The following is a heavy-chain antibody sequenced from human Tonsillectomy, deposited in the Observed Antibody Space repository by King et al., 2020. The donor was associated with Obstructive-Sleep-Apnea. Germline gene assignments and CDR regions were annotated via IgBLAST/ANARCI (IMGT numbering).Heavy chain of an antibody. V-gene: IGHV3-43*01. CDR3: AKEMATIYFDY. J-gene: IGHJ4*02. D-gene: IGHD5-24*01. CDR2: INWVGFNT. Sequence: VQLVESGGVVVQPGGSLRLSCAASGFSFHDYTIHWVRQAPGKGLEWVSLINWVGFNTYYDDSVRGRFTISRDNSKNSLYLQMNSLRTEDTAFYYCAKEMATIYFDYWGQGTLVSVSS. CDR1: GFSFHDYT.